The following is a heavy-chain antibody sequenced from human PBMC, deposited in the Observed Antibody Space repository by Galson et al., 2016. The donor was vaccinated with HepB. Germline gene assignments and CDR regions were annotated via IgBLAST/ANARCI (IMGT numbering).Heavy chain of an antibody. CDR3: ARQRYLPIPAGGPDY. CDR1: GGSLGGYY. J-gene: IGHJ4*02. CDR2: IYFSGST. V-gene: IGHV4-34*01. Sequence: SETLSLTCAVYGGSLGGYYWSWIRQSPGKGLEWIGTIYFSGSTYYNSSLESRVTISMDTSKNQFSLNLRSVTAADTAVYYCARQRYLPIPAGGPDYWGQGTLVTVSS. D-gene: IGHD6-13*01.